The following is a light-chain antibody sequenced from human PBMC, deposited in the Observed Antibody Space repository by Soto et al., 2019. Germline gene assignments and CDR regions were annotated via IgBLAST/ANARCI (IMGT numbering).Light chain of an antibody. V-gene: IGLV3-1*01. CDR1: KLGNKY. Sequence: SYELTQPPSVSVSPGQTASITCSGHKLGNKYACWYQQKSGQSPVLVIYQDKKRPSGIPERFSGSNSGNTATLTISGTQAMDEADYYCQAWDSSIVVFGGGTKLTVL. CDR3: QAWDSSIVV. CDR2: QDK. J-gene: IGLJ2*01.